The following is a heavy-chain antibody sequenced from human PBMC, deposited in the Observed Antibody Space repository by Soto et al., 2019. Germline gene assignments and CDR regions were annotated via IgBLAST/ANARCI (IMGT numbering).Heavy chain of an antibody. CDR2: ISAYNGNT. J-gene: IGHJ4*02. CDR3: ARDKGDGSGSYYGY. CDR1: GYTFTSYG. D-gene: IGHD3-10*01. Sequence: QVQLVQSGAEVKKPGASVKVSCKASGYTFTSYGISWVRQAPGQGLEWMGWISAYNGNTNYAQQLQGRVTMTTDTSTSTADMGLRSLRSDDKAVYYCARDKGDGSGSYYGYWGQGTLVTVSS. V-gene: IGHV1-18*01.